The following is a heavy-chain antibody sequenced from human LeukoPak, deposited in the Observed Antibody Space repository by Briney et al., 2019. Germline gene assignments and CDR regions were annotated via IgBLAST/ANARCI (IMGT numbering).Heavy chain of an antibody. CDR1: GGSISSSSYY. J-gene: IGHJ5*02. CDR2: IYTSGST. V-gene: IGHV4-61*02. Sequence: SETLSLTCTVSGGSISSSSYYWSWIRQPAGKGLEWIGRIYTSGSTNYNPSLKSRVTISVDTSKNQFSLKLSSVTAADTAVYYCARSGTYYYGSGRNWFDPWGQGTLVTVSS. D-gene: IGHD3-10*01. CDR3: ARSGTYYYGSGRNWFDP.